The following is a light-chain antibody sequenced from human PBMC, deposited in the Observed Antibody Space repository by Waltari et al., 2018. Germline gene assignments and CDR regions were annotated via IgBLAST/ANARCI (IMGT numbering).Light chain of an antibody. CDR1: QNLRSY. V-gene: IGKV1-39*01. CDR2: GAS. J-gene: IGKJ4*01. CDR3: QQGYTAPLT. Sequence: DIQLTQSPSSLSASEGDRVTITCRASQNLRSYLNWYQQRPGKAPHLPIYGASSLQSGIPSRFCGSGYGTDFTLTISSLQPEDCTTYYCQQGYTAPLTFGGGTKLEIK.